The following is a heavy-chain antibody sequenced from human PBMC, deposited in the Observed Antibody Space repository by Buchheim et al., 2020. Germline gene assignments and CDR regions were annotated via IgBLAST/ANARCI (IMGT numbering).Heavy chain of an antibody. Sequence: QLQLQESGPGLVKPSETLSLTCTVSGGSISSSSYYWGWIRQPPGKGLEWIGSIYYSGSTYYNPSLKSRVTISVDTSKNQFSLKLSSVTAADTAVYYCARGSYDYGDEVLDYYFDYWGQGTL. CDR3: ARGSYDYGDEVLDYYFDY. J-gene: IGHJ4*02. V-gene: IGHV4-39*01. D-gene: IGHD4-17*01. CDR1: GGSISSSSYY. CDR2: IYYSGST.